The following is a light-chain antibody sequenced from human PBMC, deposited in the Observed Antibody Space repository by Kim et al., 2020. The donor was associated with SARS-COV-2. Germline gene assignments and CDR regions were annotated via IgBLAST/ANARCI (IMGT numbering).Light chain of an antibody. CDR2: DAS. CDR3: QQYASASHT. Sequence: SPGERATLSCGASQIVINNYLAWYQQKPGLAPSLLVYDASTRATGIPDRFSGSGSGTDFTLTISRLEPEDFAVYYCQQYASASHTFGGGTKVDIK. CDR1: QIVINNY. J-gene: IGKJ4*01. V-gene: IGKV3D-20*01.